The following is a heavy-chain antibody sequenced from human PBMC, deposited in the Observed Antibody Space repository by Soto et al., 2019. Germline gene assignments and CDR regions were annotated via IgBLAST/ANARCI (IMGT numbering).Heavy chain of an antibody. CDR1: GFTFNNYN. J-gene: IGHJ4*02. Sequence: SGGSLRLSCAASGFTFNNYNMNWVRQAPGKGLEWVSYISTSSITIYYADSVKGRFTVSRDNAKNSLYLQMNSLRDEDTAVYYCTREPMIRGLNHFDHWGQGTLVTVSS. V-gene: IGHV3-48*02. CDR3: TREPMIRGLNHFDH. CDR2: ISTSSITI. D-gene: IGHD3-10*01.